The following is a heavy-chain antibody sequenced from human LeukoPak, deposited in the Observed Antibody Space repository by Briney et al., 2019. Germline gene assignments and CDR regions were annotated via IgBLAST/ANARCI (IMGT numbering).Heavy chain of an antibody. CDR2: MNPNSGNT. D-gene: IGHD2-15*01. V-gene: IGHV1-8*01. Sequence: ASVKVSCKASGYTFTSYDINWVRQATGQGLEWMGWMNPNSGNTGYAQKFQGRVTMTRNTSISTAYMELSSLRSEDTAVYYCARGRLYCSGGSRYYMDVWGKGTTVTVSS. CDR3: ARGRLYCSGGSRYYMDV. CDR1: GYTFTSYD. J-gene: IGHJ6*03.